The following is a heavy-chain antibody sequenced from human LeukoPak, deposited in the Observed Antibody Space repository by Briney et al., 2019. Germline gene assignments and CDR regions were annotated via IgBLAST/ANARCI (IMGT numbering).Heavy chain of an antibody. CDR2: IIPIFGTA. D-gene: IGHD1-26*01. CDR3: ATYLVGSAHGPDS. V-gene: IGHV1-69*06. CDR1: GGTFSSYA. J-gene: IGHJ4*02. Sequence: GASVKVSCKASGGTFSSYAISWVRQAPGQGLEWMGGIIPIFGTANYAQKFQGRVTITADKSTSTAFMELHSLRSEDTALYYCATYLVGSAHGPDSWGQGTLVAVSS.